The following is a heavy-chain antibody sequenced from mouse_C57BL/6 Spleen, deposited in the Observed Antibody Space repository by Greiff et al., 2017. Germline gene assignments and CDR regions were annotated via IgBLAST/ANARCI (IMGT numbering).Heavy chain of an antibody. J-gene: IGHJ3*01. CDR2: FHPYNDDT. D-gene: IGHD2-4*01. Sequence: QVQLQQPGAELVKPGASVKLSCKASGYTFTTYPIEWMKQKHGQSLEWIGNFHPYNDDTKYNEKFKGKATLTVEKSSRTVYLELSRLTSDDSAVDYCARLGDYDRCADWGPGTLVTVFA. CDR1: GYTFTTYP. V-gene: IGHV1-47*01. CDR3: ARLGDYDRCAD.